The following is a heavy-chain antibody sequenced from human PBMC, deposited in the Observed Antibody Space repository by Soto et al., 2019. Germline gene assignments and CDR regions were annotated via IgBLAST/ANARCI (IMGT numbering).Heavy chain of an antibody. D-gene: IGHD5-18*01. CDR1: GGTFSSYT. CDR3: ARDPQEIQPYDAFDI. V-gene: IGHV1-69*04. J-gene: IGHJ3*02. Sequence: GASVKVSCKASGGTFSSYTISWVRQAPGQGLEWMGRIIPILGIANYAQKFQGRVTITADKSTSTAYMELSSLRSEDTAVYYCARDPQEIQPYDAFDIWGQGTMVTVSS. CDR2: IIPILGIA.